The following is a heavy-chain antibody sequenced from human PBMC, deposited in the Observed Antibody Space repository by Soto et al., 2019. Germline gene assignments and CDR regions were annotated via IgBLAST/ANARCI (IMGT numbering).Heavy chain of an antibody. CDR2: IFSNDEK. D-gene: IGHD4-17*01. Sequence: QVTLKESGPVLVKPTETLTLTCTVSGFSLSNAQMGVSWIRQPPGKALEWLAHIFSNDEKSHNTSLKSRLTISMDTSKSQVVLTMTNMDPVDTDTYYCTRVLDYGGNFYYFDYWGQGTLVTVSS. J-gene: IGHJ4*02. CDR3: TRVLDYGGNFYYFDY. V-gene: IGHV2-26*01. CDR1: GFSLSNAQMG.